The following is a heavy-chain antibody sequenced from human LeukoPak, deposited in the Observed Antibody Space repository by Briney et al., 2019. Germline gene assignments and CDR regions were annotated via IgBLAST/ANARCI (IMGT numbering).Heavy chain of an antibody. J-gene: IGHJ4*02. CDR2: VNTNTGNP. D-gene: IGHD3-22*01. V-gene: IGHV7-4-1*02. CDR3: ASCNDSSGYFAY. CDR1: GYTFTDYA. Sequence: ASVKVSCKPSGYTFTDYAINRVRQAPGQGPEYMGWVNTNTGNPTYAQGFTGRFVFSSDSSVSTAYLQITSLKADDSAIYFCASCNDSSGYFAYWGQGTLVTVSS.